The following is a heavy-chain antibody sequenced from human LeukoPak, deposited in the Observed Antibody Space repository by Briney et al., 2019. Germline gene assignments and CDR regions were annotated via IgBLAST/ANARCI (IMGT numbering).Heavy chain of an antibody. CDR3: ARGIAAAGYVGEIDY. CDR2: LYYSGST. Sequence: GSLRLSCAASGFTFSSYWMSWVRQAPGKGLEWIGSLYYSGSTYNPSLKSRVTISVDTSKNQFSLKLSSVTAADTAVYYCARGIAAAGYVGEIDYWGQGTLVTVSS. V-gene: IGHV4-39*01. CDR1: GFTFSSYW. J-gene: IGHJ4*02. D-gene: IGHD6-13*01.